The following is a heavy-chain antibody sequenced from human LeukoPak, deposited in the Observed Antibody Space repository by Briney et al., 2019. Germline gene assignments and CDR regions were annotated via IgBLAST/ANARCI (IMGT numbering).Heavy chain of an antibody. J-gene: IGHJ2*01. Sequence: GGSLRLSCAASGFSFDDYAMSWVRQAPAKGLEWVSGINWSGVSTGSADSVKGRSPISRDKTKNSLFLQLNSLRDEDTAFYYCAKGKDTLNPYWYFDVWGRGTLVSVSS. CDR1: GFSFDDYA. D-gene: IGHD5-18*01. CDR2: INWSGVST. CDR3: AKGKDTLNPYWYFDV. V-gene: IGHV3-20*04.